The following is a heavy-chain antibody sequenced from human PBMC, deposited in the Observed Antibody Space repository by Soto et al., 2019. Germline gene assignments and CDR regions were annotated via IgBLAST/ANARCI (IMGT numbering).Heavy chain of an antibody. CDR3: ARVLGGSYYYFAY. D-gene: IGHD1-26*01. V-gene: IGHV3-21*01. Sequence: EVQLVESGGGLVKPGGSLRLSCAASGFTFSTYSMNWVRQAPGKRLEWVSSISSSSSDIYYADSVKGRLTISRDNAKNSLYLQMNSLRAEDTAVYYCARVLGGSYYYFAYWGQGTLVTVSS. CDR1: GFTFSTYS. CDR2: ISSSSSDI. J-gene: IGHJ4*02.